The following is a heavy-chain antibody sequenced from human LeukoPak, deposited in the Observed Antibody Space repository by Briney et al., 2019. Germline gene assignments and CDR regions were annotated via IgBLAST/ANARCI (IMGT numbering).Heavy chain of an antibody. CDR2: ISSSSSYI. Sequence: GGSPRLSCAASGFTFSSYSMNWVRQAPGKGLEWVSSISSSSSYIYYADSVKGRFTISRDNAKNSLYLQMNSLRAEDTAVYYCARDCSSTSCPKGAFDIWGQGTMVTVSS. D-gene: IGHD2-2*01. CDR1: GFTFSSYS. CDR3: ARDCSSTSCPKGAFDI. V-gene: IGHV3-21*01. J-gene: IGHJ3*02.